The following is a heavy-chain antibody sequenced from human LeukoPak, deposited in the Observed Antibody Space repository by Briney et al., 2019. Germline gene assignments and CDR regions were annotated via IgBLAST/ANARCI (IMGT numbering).Heavy chain of an antibody. CDR1: GGSISSGRYY. V-gene: IGHV4-61*02. Sequence: PSQTLSLTCTVSGGSISSGRYYWSWLRQPAGKGLEWIGRIYTSGSTNYNPSLKSRVTISVDTSKHQFSLKLSSVTAADTAVYYCARDGGDGYTSYDTGFDYWGQGTLVTVSS. J-gene: IGHJ4*02. CDR3: ARDGGDGYTSYDTGFDY. CDR2: IYTSGST. D-gene: IGHD5-24*01.